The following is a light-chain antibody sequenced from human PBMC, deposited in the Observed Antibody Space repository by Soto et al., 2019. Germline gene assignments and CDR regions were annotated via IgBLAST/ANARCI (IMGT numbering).Light chain of an antibody. CDR2: GAS. V-gene: IGKV3D-15*01. J-gene: IGKJ5*01. CDR3: QQYNNWPAIT. CDR1: QSVRSN. Sequence: EIVITQSPATLSVSQGERATLSCRASQSVRSNLAWYQQKPGQAPRLLIYGASTRATGIPATFSGSGSGTQFTLTISSLQSEDFAVYYCQQYNNWPAITFGQGTRLEI.